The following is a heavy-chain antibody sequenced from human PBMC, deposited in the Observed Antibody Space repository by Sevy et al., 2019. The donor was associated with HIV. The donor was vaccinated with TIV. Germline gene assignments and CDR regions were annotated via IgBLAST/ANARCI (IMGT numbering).Heavy chain of an antibody. V-gene: IGHV4-59*01. CDR2: MYYTGST. Sequence: SETLSLTCTVSGGSINFYYWSWIRQPPGKGLEWIGHMYYTGSTNYDPSLKSRVSISVDTSKNQLSLNLRSVTAADTDVYYCARTLGDTGQHQHHYYMDVRGTGTTVTVSS. J-gene: IGHJ6*03. D-gene: IGHD2-21*02. CDR1: GGSINFYY. CDR3: ARTLGDTGQHQHHYYMDV.